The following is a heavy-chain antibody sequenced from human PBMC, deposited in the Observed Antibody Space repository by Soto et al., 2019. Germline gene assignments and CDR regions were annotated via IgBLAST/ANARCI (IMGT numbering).Heavy chain of an antibody. CDR3: SNDLIRYSSIEIGYYFDY. D-gene: IGHD6-13*01. Sequence: GGSLRLSCAASGFTFSSYAMSWVRQAPGKGLEWVSAISGSGGSTYYADSVKGRFTISRDNSKNTLYLQMNSLRAEDTAVYYCSNDLIRYSSIEIGYYFDYWGQGTLVTVSS. CDR1: GFTFSSYA. CDR2: ISGSGGST. V-gene: IGHV3-23*01. J-gene: IGHJ4*02.